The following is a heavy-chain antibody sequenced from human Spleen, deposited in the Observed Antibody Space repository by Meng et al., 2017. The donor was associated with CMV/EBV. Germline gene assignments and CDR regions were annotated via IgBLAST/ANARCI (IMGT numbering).Heavy chain of an antibody. CDR1: GFTFSDYY. CDR2: ISSSGSSI. J-gene: IGHJ6*02. V-gene: IGHV3-11*01. CDR3: AKDRPSADRPYGMDV. D-gene: IGHD6-6*01. Sequence: GESLKISCAASGFTFSDYYMSWIRQAPGKGLEWVSYISSSGSSIYDADSVKGRFTISRDDSKNTVFLQMSSLRVEDTATYYCAKDRPSADRPYGMDVWGQGTTVTVSS.